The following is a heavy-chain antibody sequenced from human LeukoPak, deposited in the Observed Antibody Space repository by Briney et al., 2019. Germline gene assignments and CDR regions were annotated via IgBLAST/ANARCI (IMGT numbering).Heavy chain of an antibody. CDR1: KFTFSSYW. CDR3: ATDAPPHY. J-gene: IGHJ4*02. CDR2: IKQDGSEK. V-gene: IGHV3-7*01. Sequence: PGGSLRLSCAASKFTFSSYWMSWVRQAPGKGLEWVANIKQDGSEKYYVDSVKGRFAISRDNAKNSLYLQMNNLRAEDTAVYYCATDAPPHYWGQGTLVTVSS.